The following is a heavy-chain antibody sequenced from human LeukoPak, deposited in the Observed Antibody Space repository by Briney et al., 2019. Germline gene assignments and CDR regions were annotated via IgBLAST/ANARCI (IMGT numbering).Heavy chain of an antibody. CDR2: ISASGDST. D-gene: IGHD2-21*02. CDR3: AKWLVTAAGGRYFDY. J-gene: IGHJ4*02. Sequence: GGSLRLSCAGSGFTFSSYAMSWVRQAPGKGLEWFSGISASGDSTYYADSVKGRFTISRDSSRNTLYLQMNSLRAEDTAVYYCAKWLVTAAGGRYFDYWGQGTLVTVSS. V-gene: IGHV3-23*01. CDR1: GFTFSSYA.